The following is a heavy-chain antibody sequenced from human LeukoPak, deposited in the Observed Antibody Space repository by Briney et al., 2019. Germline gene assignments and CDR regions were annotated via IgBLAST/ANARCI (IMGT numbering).Heavy chain of an antibody. CDR2: THTNGST. D-gene: IGHD1-7*01. V-gene: IGHV4-4*07. CDR1: GDSIHSHF. Sequence: PSETLSLTCTVSGDSIHSHFYGWIRQPAGKGLEWIGRTHTNGSTLYNPSLKSRVTISVDTSKSQFSLRLTSVTAADTAFYYCVRGNYTDGGRNWYDPWGQGILVTVSS. J-gene: IGHJ5*02. CDR3: VRGNYTDGGRNWYDP.